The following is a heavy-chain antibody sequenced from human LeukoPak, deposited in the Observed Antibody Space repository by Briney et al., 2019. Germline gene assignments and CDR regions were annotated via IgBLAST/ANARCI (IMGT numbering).Heavy chain of an antibody. CDR2: ISSSGSYI. Sequence: PGGSLRLSCAASGFTFSSCSMNWVRQAPGKGLEWVSSISSSGSYIYYADSVKGRFTISRDNAENSLYLQMNSLRAEDTAVYYCARDREPYCTGGTCYSAGDYWGQGTLVTVSS. J-gene: IGHJ4*02. V-gene: IGHV3-21*06. CDR1: GFTFSSCS. D-gene: IGHD2-15*01. CDR3: ARDREPYCTGGTCYSAGDY.